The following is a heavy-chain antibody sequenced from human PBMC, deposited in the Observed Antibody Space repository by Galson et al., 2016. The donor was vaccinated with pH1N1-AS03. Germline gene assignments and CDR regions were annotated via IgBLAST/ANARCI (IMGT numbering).Heavy chain of an antibody. CDR1: GPTFSSYG. Sequence: SLRLSCAASGPTFSSYGMHWVRQAPGKGLEWLSFLPYDGSNKFYADSVKGRFTISRDNSKNTLYLQMNSLRAEDTAVYYCAKDKDSYYGPDYWGQGTLVTVSS. CDR2: LPYDGSNK. CDR3: AKDKDSYYGPDY. V-gene: IGHV3-30*02. D-gene: IGHD1-26*01. J-gene: IGHJ4*02.